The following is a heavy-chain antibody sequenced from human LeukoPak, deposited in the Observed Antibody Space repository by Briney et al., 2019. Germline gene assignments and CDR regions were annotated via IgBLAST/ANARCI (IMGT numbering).Heavy chain of an antibody. CDR2: IYTSGST. Sequence: SETLSLTCTVSGGSISSYYWSWIRQPAGKGLEWIGRIYTSGSTNYNPSLKSRVTMSVDTSKNQFSLKLSSVTAADTAVYYCARDQVTIFGVVLDAFDIWGQGTMVTVPS. CDR1: GGSISSYY. CDR3: ARDQVTIFGVVLDAFDI. D-gene: IGHD3-3*01. J-gene: IGHJ3*02. V-gene: IGHV4-4*07.